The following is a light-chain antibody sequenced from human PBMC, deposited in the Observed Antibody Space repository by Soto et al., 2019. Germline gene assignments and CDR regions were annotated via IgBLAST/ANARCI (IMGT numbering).Light chain of an antibody. V-gene: IGKV3-15*01. CDR3: QQYNNWPPL. J-gene: IGKJ2*01. CDR2: GAF. CDR1: QSLSTD. Sequence: EIGMTQSPATLSVSPGERATLSCRASQSLSTDLAWYQQKPGQSPRLLIYGAFTRATGIPARFSGSGSGTEFTLTISSLQSEDFAVYYCQQYNNWPPLFGQGTNLEIK.